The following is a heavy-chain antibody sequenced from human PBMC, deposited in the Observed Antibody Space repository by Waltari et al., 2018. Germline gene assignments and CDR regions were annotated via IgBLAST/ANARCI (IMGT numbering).Heavy chain of an antibody. Sequence: EVQLVESGGGLVQSGGSLRLSCAVSGFTFSSSNMNWVRQAPGKGLEWVAYISSSSSYTQYADSVRGRFTVSRDNAKNSLYLQMNSLGAEDTAVYYCERDFWSSGWYNWGQGTLVTVSS. J-gene: IGHJ4*02. CDR2: ISSSSSYT. D-gene: IGHD6-19*01. CDR1: GFTFSSSN. CDR3: ERDFWSSGWYN. V-gene: IGHV3-48*01.